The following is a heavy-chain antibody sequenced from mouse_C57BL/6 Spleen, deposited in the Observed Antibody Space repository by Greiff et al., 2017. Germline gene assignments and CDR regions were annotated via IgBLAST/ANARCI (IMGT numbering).Heavy chain of an antibody. CDR1: GFTFSSYA. Sequence: EVKLVESGGGLVKPGGSLKLSCAASGFTFSSYAMSWVRQTPEKRLEWVATISDGGSYTYYPDNVKGRFTISRDNAKNNLYLQMSHLKSEDTAMYYCARGKFHFDYWGQGTTLTVSS. J-gene: IGHJ2*01. CDR2: ISDGGSYT. CDR3: ARGKFHFDY. V-gene: IGHV5-4*03.